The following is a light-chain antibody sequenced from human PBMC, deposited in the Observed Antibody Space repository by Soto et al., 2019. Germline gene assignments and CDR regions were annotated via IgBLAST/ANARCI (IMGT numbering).Light chain of an antibody. CDR1: QSVSSSY. V-gene: IGKV3-20*01. CDR3: QQYGSSPSIT. Sequence: EIVLTQSPGTLSLSPGERATLSCRASQSVSSSYLAWYQQKPGQAPRLLIYGASSRATDIPDRFSGSVSGTDFPLTISRLEPEDFAVYYCQQYGSSPSITFGQGTRLEIK. CDR2: GAS. J-gene: IGKJ5*01.